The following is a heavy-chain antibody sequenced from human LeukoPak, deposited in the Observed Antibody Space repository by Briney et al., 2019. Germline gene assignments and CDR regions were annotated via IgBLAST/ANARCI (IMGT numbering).Heavy chain of an antibody. D-gene: IGHD3-22*01. J-gene: IGHJ4*02. Sequence: ASVKVCCKASAYTFTSYYLHWVRQAPGQGLEWMGIIIPSGGSTSYAQKFQGRVTMTRDTSTSTVYMELSSLRSEDTAVYYCAREPLVSGYYYFDYWGQGTLVTVSS. CDR3: AREPLVSGYYYFDY. CDR2: IIPSGGST. CDR1: AYTFTSYY. V-gene: IGHV1-46*01.